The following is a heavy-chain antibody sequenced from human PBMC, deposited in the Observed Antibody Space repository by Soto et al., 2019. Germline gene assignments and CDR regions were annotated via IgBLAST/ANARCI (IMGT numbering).Heavy chain of an antibody. CDR3: ARKLLWLGGGPHSFDP. D-gene: IGHD3-10*01. CDR2: IYHDGGI. CDR1: GDSISSNYY. J-gene: IGHJ5*02. V-gene: IGHV4-4*02. Sequence: QVQLQESGPGLVKPSGTLSLTCAVSGDSISSNYYWSWVRQSPGRGLEWIGEIYHDGGIHQNPSLKSRVTISVDKSKNLFSLNLTSVTAADAAVYYCARKLLWLGGGPHSFDPWGQGTLVTVSS.